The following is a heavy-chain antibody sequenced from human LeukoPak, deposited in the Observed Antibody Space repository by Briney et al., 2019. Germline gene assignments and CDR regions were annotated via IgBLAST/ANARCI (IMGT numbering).Heavy chain of an antibody. J-gene: IGHJ5*02. CDR1: GFTFSNAW. D-gene: IGHD6-13*01. Sequence: GSLRLSCAASGFTFSNAWMSWIRQPPGKGLEWIGEINHSGSTNYNPSLKSRVTISVDTSKNQFSLKLSSVTAADTAVYYCARGSHSSSWYGGWFDPWGQGTLVTVSS. CDR2: INHSGST. V-gene: IGHV4-34*01. CDR3: ARGSHSSSWYGGWFDP.